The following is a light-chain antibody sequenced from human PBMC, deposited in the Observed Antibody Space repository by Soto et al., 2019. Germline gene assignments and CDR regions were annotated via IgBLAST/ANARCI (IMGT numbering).Light chain of an antibody. CDR3: QQYKSYPLT. CDR2: KAS. J-gene: IGKJ4*01. V-gene: IGKV1-5*03. CDR1: QSIGGF. Sequence: DIHMTPSPSSLSVSVGDRVTITCRASQSIGGFLNWYQQIPGKAPNLLIYKASTLESGVPSRFSGSGSGTEFTLTISSVQPDDFATYYCQQYKSYPLTFGGGTKVDIK.